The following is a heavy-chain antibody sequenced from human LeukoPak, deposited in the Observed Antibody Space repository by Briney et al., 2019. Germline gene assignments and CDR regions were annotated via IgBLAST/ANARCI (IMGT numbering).Heavy chain of an antibody. CDR3: ARMRGVVTYDY. CDR1: GFTFSSYS. J-gene: IGHJ4*02. Sequence: GGSLRLSCAASGFTFSSYSMDWVRQAPGKGLEWVSSISSSSSYIYYADSVKGRFTISRDNAKNSLYLQVNSLRAEDTAVYYCARMRGVVTYDYWGQGTLVTVSS. D-gene: IGHD3-3*01. CDR2: ISSSSSYI. V-gene: IGHV3-21*01.